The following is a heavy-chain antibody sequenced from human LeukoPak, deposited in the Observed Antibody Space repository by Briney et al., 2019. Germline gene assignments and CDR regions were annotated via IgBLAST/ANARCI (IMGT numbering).Heavy chain of an antibody. V-gene: IGHV4-59*08. CDR1: GGSISSYY. J-gene: IGHJ4*02. Sequence: SETLSLTCTVSGGSISSYYWSWIRQPPGMGLEWIGYIYYSGSTNYNPSLKSRVTISVDTSKNQFSLKLSSVTAADTAVYYCARQAGWLSPIDYWGQGTLVTVSS. CDR2: IYYSGST. CDR3: ARQAGWLSPIDY. D-gene: IGHD6-19*01.